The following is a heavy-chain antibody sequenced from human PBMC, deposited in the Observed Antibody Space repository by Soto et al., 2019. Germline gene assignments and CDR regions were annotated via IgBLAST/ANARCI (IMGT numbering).Heavy chain of an antibody. CDR3: ARGGSITIFGVVSDYYGMDV. D-gene: IGHD3-3*01. V-gene: IGHV4-34*01. CDR1: GGSFSGYY. CDR2: INHSGST. J-gene: IGHJ6*02. Sequence: PSETLSLTCAVYGGSFSGYYWSWIRQPPGKGLEWIGEINHSGSTNYNPSLKSRVTISVDTSKNQFSLKLSSVTAADTAMYYCARGGSITIFGVVSDYYGMDVWGQGTTVTVSS.